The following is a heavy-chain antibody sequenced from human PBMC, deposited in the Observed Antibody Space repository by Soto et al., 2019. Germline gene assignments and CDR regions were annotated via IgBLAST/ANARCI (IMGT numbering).Heavy chain of an antibody. J-gene: IGHJ4*02. Sequence: LTCTVSGDSISGSYWSWIRQPPGKGLEWIGYINHSGSTNYNPSLKSRVTISGDTSKNQFSLKLSSVTAADTAVYYCARDGSGWYFDYWGQGTLVTVSS. CDR3: ARDGSGWYFDY. V-gene: IGHV4-59*01. D-gene: IGHD6-19*01. CDR1: GDSISGSY. CDR2: INHSGST.